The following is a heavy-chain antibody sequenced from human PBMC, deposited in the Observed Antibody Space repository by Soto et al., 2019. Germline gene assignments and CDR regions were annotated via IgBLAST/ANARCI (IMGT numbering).Heavy chain of an antibody. CDR3: VRRSTEDAFEI. CDR2: IYEGGNT. Sequence: PSETLSLTCAVSGGSIISDGYSWSWIWQPPGKGLQWIGHIYEGGNTYYTPSLESRVAISTDKSKNQFSLRLSSVTAADTAVYFCVRRSTEDAFEIWGEGTMVTV. CDR1: GGSIISDGYS. J-gene: IGHJ3*02. V-gene: IGHV4-30-2*01.